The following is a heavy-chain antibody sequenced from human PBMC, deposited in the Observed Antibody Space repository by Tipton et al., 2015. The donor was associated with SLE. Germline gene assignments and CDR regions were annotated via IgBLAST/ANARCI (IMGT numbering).Heavy chain of an antibody. V-gene: IGHV5-51*01. CDR1: GYTFTSYD. CDR2: IYPGNSDT. J-gene: IGHJ5*01. D-gene: IGHD4-23*01. CDR3: ARALGLNGSYYLLDS. Sequence: QLVQSGAEVKKPGASVKVSCKASGYTFTSYDISWVRQMPGKGLEWMGIIYPGNSDTRYSQSFQGQVTISADRSINTAYVQWSNLKASDTAMYYCARALGLNGSYYLLDSWGQGTLVTVSS.